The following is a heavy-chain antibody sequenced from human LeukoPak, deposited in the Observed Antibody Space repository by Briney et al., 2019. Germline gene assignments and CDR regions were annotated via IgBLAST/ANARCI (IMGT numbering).Heavy chain of an antibody. D-gene: IGHD3-10*01. Sequence: SGTLSLTCAVSGGSISSSNWWSWVRQPPGKGLEWIGEIYHSGSTNYNPSLKSRVTISVDKSKNQFSLKLSSVTAADTAVYYCARLGARGGYYYYGMDVWGQGTTVTVSS. J-gene: IGHJ6*02. CDR1: GGSISSSNW. V-gene: IGHV4-4*02. CDR3: ARLGARGGYYYYGMDV. CDR2: IYHSGST.